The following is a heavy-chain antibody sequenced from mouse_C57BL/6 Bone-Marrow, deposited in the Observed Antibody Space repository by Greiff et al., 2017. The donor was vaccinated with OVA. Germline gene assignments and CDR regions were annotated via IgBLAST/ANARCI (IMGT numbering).Heavy chain of an antibody. CDR2: ISSGGSYT. Sequence: EVKLIESGGDLVKPGGSLKLSCAVSGFTFSSYGMSWVRQTPDTRLEWVATISSGGSYTYYPDTVKGRFTISRKNAKKALYLQMSSLKSEDTAMYYCARLVLLPEGYWGQGPLVTVSA. J-gene: IGHJ3*01. D-gene: IGHD1-1*01. CDR3: ARLVLLPEGY. CDR1: GFTFSSYG. V-gene: IGHV5-6*01.